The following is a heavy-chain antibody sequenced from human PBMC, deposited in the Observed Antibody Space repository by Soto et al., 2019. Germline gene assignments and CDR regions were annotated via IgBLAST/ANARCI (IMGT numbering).Heavy chain of an antibody. J-gene: IGHJ3*02. Sequence: SGPTLVNPTQTLTLTCTFSGFSLSTSGMCVSWIRQPPGKALEWLALIDWDDDKYYSTSLKTRLTISKDTSKNQVVLTMTNMDPVDTATYYCARIIVGAPNYAFDIWGQGTMVTVSS. CDR3: ARIIVGAPNYAFDI. CDR2: IDWDDDK. D-gene: IGHD1-26*01. CDR1: GFSLSTSGMC. V-gene: IGHV2-70*01.